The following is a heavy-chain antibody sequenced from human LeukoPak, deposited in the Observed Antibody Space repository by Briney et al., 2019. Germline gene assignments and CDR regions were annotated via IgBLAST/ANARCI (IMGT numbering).Heavy chain of an antibody. CDR3: AREPPRERWFDT. CDR2: IKYDGSEK. D-gene: IGHD1-1*01. CDR1: GFIFSSYW. Sequence: PGGSLRLSCTAPGFIFSSYWMSWVRQAPGKGLEWVANIKYDGSEKYYVDSVKGRFTISRDNAKNSLFLQMNSLRAEDTAVYYCAREPPRERWFDTWGQGSLVTVYS. J-gene: IGHJ5*02. V-gene: IGHV3-7*03.